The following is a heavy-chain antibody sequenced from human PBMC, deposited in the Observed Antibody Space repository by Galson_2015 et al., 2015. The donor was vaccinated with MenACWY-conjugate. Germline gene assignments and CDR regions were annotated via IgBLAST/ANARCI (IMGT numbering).Heavy chain of an antibody. CDR2: IFPGDSGT. V-gene: IGHV5-51*01. J-gene: IGHJ6*02. Sequence: QSGAEVKKPGESLKISCTGSGYTFTNYWIAWVRQMPGRGLEWMGFIFPGDSGTTYSPSFQGQVTISADKSITTAYLQWSSLKALDTDMYYCARLDYNDDSCRQSYDSYNGMDVWGQGTPVTVSS. CDR3: ARLDYNDDSCRQSYDSYNGMDV. D-gene: IGHD4-11*01. CDR1: GYTFTNYW.